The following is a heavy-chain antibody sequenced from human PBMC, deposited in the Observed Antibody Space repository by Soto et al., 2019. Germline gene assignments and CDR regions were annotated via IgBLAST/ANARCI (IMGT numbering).Heavy chain of an antibody. Sequence: PSETLSLTCTVSGGSVSSSSCYWGWIRQPPGKGLEWIGSIYYSGSTYYNPSLKSRVTISVDTSKNRFSLNLRSVTAADTAVYYCAREYGADVGHLDSWGQGTLVTVSS. D-gene: IGHD4-17*01. J-gene: IGHJ4*02. CDR2: IYYSGST. CDR1: GGSVSSSSCY. V-gene: IGHV4-39*02. CDR3: AREYGADVGHLDS.